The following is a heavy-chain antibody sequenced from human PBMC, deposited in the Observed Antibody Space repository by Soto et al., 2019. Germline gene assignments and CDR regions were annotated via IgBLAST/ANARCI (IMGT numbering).Heavy chain of an antibody. D-gene: IGHD3-10*01. CDR1: GGSFSGYY. J-gene: IGHJ5*02. V-gene: IGHV4-34*01. Sequence: TLSLTCAVYGGSFSGYYWSWIRQPPGKGLEWIGEINHSGSTNYNPSLKSRVTISVDTSKNQFSLKLSSVTAADTAVYYCASAPRFGELLYNWFDPWGQGTLVTVSS. CDR2: INHSGST. CDR3: ASAPRFGELLYNWFDP.